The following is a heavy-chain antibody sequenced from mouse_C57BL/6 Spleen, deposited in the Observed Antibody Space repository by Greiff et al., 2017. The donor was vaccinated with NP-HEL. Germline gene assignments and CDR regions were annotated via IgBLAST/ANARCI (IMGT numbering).Heavy chain of an antibody. Sequence: EVQLQQSGPELVKPGASVKISCKASGYSFTGYYMNWVKQSPEKSLEWIGEINPSTGGTTYNQKFKAKATLTVDKSSSTAYMQLKSLTSEDSAVYYCARDYYGSSYGYWGQGTTLTVSS. D-gene: IGHD1-1*01. CDR2: INPSTGGT. CDR3: ARDYYGSSYGY. J-gene: IGHJ2*01. V-gene: IGHV1-42*01. CDR1: GYSFTGYY.